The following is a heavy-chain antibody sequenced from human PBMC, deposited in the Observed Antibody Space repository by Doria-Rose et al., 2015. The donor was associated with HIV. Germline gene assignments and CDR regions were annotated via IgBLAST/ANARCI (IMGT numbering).Heavy chain of an antibody. Sequence: SGPVLVKPTETLTLTCTVSGVSLSSPGMGVSWIRQPPGKALEWLANIFSDDERSYKASLKSRHTIAGGTSKSQVVLTMTDMDPVDTATYYCARIKSSGWYHKYYFDFWGQGTLVIVSA. CDR2: IFSDDER. CDR1: GVSLSSPGMG. V-gene: IGHV2-26*01. J-gene: IGHJ4*02. D-gene: IGHD6-13*01. CDR3: ARIKSSGWYHKYYFDF.